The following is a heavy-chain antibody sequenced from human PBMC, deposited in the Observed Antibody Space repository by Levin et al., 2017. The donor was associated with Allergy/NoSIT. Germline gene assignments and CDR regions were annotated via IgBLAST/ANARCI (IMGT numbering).Heavy chain of an antibody. CDR2: IRNKAFGATT. J-gene: IGHJ4*02. Sequence: GGSLRLSCTASGFTFGDYAMSWFRQAPGKGLECVGFIRNKAFGATTEYAASVKGRFTISTDDSRSIAYLQMNSLKTDDAAVYYCTRWGFGGFDYWGQGTLVAVSS. CDR3: TRWGFGGFDY. V-gene: IGHV3-49*03. D-gene: IGHD3-10*01. CDR1: GFTFGDYA.